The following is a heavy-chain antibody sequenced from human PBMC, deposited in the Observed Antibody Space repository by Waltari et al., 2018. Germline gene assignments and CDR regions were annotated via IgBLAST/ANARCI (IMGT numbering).Heavy chain of an antibody. CDR2: INPNSGGT. D-gene: IGHD3-10*01. V-gene: IGHV1-2*02. J-gene: IGHJ5*02. Sequence: QVQLVQSGAEVKKPGASVKVSCKASGYTFTGYYMHWVREAPGQGLEWMGWINPNSGGTNYAQKFQGRVTMTRDTSISTAYMELSRLRSDDTAVYYCARDRNRGWSGASNWFDPWGQGTLVTVSS. CDR3: ARDRNRGWSGASNWFDP. CDR1: GYTFTGYY.